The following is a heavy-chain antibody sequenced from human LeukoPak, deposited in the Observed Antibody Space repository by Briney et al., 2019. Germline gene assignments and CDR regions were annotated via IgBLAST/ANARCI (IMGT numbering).Heavy chain of an antibody. Sequence: GGSLRLSCAASGFTFSSYWMHWVRQAPGKGLVWGSRIKSDGGTNYADSVKGRFTISRDNAKNTLSLQMNSLRAEDTGVYYCARAPSEIGGYYPEYFRHWGQGTLVTVSS. V-gene: IGHV3-74*01. CDR2: IKSDGGT. D-gene: IGHD3-22*01. CDR3: ARAPSEIGGYYPEYFRH. CDR1: GFTFSSYW. J-gene: IGHJ1*01.